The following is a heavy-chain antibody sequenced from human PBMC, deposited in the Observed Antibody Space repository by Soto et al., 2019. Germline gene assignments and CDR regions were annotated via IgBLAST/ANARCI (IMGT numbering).Heavy chain of an antibody. D-gene: IGHD3-10*01. CDR3: AKETYGSGSYRPYFDY. CDR2: ISGSGGST. Sequence: GGSLRLSCAASGFTFSSYAMSWVRQAPGKGLEWVSAISGSGGSTYYADSVKGRFTISRDNSKNTLYLQMNSLRAEDTAVYYCAKETYGSGSYRPYFDYWGQGTLVTVSS. V-gene: IGHV3-23*01. CDR1: GFTFSSYA. J-gene: IGHJ4*02.